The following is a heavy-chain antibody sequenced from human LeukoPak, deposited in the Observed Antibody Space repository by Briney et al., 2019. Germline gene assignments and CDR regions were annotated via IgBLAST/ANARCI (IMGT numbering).Heavy chain of an antibody. J-gene: IGHJ2*01. D-gene: IGHD4-17*01. V-gene: IGHV4-38-2*01. CDR3: AILRYGDYVVVDWYFDL. CDR2: IYHSGST. CDR1: GYSISSGYH. Sequence: SETLSLTCGVSGYSISSGYHWGWVRQPPGKGLEWIGSIYHSGSTYYNPSLKSRVTISVDTSKNQFSLKLSSVTAADTAVYYCAILRYGDYVVVDWYFDLWGRGTLVTVSS.